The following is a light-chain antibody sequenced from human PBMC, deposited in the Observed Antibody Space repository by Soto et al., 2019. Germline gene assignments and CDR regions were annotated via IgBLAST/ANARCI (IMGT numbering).Light chain of an antibody. CDR3: EQYENRPYT. Sequence: DIQMTQSPYSLSASIGDRVSFTCQASQDISKFLNWYQHKPGQAPSLLIYDASKPHFGLPSRFSGSVSGTDFTFTISSLQPEDNVTYYCEQYENRPYTFGPGTNVGS. CDR1: QDISKF. CDR2: DAS. J-gene: IGKJ3*01. V-gene: IGKV1-33*01.